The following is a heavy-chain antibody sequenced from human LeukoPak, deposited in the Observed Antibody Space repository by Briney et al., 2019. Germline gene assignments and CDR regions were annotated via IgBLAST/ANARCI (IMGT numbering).Heavy chain of an antibody. CDR3: ARAMGAILSYYFDY. J-gene: IGHJ4*02. CDR1: GLTFDEYG. V-gene: IGHV3-20*04. D-gene: IGHD1-26*01. Sequence: PGGSLRLSCAASGLTFDEYGMSWVRQAPGKGLEWVSGINWNGGSTGYADSVKGRFTISRDNAKNSLYLQMNSLRAEDTALYYCARAMGAILSYYFDYWGQGTLVTVSS. CDR2: INWNGGST.